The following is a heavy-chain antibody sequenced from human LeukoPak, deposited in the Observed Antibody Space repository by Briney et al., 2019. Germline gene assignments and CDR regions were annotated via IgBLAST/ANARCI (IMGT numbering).Heavy chain of an antibody. V-gene: IGHV3-23*01. D-gene: IGHD6-19*01. Sequence: GSLRLSCAASGFTFSSYAMSWVRQAPGKGLEWVSAISGSGGSTYYADSVKGRFTISRDNSKNTLYLQMNSLRAEDTAVYYCAKGGGSGWSYYYYGMDVWGQGTTVTVSS. CDR1: GFTFSSYA. CDR3: AKGGGSGWSYYYYGMDV. CDR2: ISGSGGST. J-gene: IGHJ6*02.